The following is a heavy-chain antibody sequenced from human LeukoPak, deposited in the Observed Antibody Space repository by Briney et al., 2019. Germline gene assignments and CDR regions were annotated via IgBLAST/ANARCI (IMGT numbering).Heavy chain of an antibody. CDR3: ARGITMVRGAFDF. CDR2: IYYSGST. J-gene: IGHJ4*02. D-gene: IGHD3-10*01. Sequence: TPSETLSLTCTVSGGSISSYYWSWIRQPPGKGLEGIGYIYYSGSTNYNPSLKSRVTISVDTSKNQFSLKLSSVTAADTAVYYCARGITMVRGAFDFWGQGTLVTVSS. V-gene: IGHV4-59*01. CDR1: GGSISSYY.